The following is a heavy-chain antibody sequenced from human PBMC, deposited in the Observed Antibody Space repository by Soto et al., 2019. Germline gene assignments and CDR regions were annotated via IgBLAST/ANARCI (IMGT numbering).Heavy chain of an antibody. CDR2: ISGHNGNT. V-gene: IGHV1-18*01. CDR3: ARGPRTIVYPYYYYGMDV. CDR1: GYTFKSYG. J-gene: IGHJ6*02. D-gene: IGHD3-9*01. Sequence: GASVKVSCKASGYTFKSYGISWVRQAPGQGLEWMGWISGHNGNTNHAQKFQGRVTMTTDTSTSTAYMELRSLRSDDTAVYYCARGPRTIVYPYYYYGMDVWGQGTTVTVSS.